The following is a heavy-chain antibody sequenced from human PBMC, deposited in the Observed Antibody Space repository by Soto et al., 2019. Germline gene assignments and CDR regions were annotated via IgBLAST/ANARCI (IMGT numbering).Heavy chain of an antibody. J-gene: IGHJ4*02. CDR1: GGSISSSDYY. CDR3: VCGYPWVGFDY. Sequence: QLQLQESGPGLVKPSETLSLTCTVSGGSISSSDYYWGWIRQPPGKGLEWIGNIYYSGSASYNPSLKSRVTISVDTSKNQVSLKLSSVTAADTAVYICVCGYPWVGFDYWGQGTLVTVSS. CDR2: IYYSGSA. D-gene: IGHD3-22*01. V-gene: IGHV4-39*01.